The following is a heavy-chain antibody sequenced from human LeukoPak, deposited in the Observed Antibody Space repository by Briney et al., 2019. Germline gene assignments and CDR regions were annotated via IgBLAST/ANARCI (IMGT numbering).Heavy chain of an antibody. CDR1: GFTFSDYY. J-gene: IGHJ4*02. V-gene: IGHV3-11*01. CDR3: ARTRCSGGSCYSSFDY. CDR2: VSSSGSTI. D-gene: IGHD2-15*01. Sequence: GGSLRLSCAASGFTFSDYYMSWIRQAPGKGLEWVSYVSSSGSTIYYADSVKGRFTISRDNAKNSLYLQMNSLRAEDTAVYYCARTRCSGGSCYSSFDYWGQGTLVTVSS.